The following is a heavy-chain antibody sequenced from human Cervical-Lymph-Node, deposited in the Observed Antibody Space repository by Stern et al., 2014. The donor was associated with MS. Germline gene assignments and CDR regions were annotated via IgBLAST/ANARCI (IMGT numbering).Heavy chain of an antibody. V-gene: IGHV3-33*01. D-gene: IGHD3-10*01. CDR2: ILDDGSEE. J-gene: IGHJ3*01. CDR1: GFTFRHYD. Sequence: VQLEDSGGDVVQPGRSLRLSCIASGFTFRHYDMHWVRQAPGKGLEWVAVILDDGSEEYYAASVQGQFDISRDNSKKPLYLQMNSLRAEETGVYYWTRECGDYHAFDVWGQGTMATV. CDR3: TRECGDYHAFDV.